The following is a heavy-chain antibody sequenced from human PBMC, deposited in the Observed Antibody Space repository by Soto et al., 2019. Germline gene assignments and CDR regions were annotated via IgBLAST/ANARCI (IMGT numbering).Heavy chain of an antibody. CDR2: IKQDGSEK. Sequence: ESGGGLVQPGGSLRLSCAASGFTFSSYWMSWVRQAPGKGLEWVANIKQDGSEKYYVDSVKGRFTISRDNAKNSLYLQMNSLRAEDTAVYYCARDNWNYVSYYGMDVWGQGTTVTVSS. J-gene: IGHJ6*02. CDR1: GFTFSSYW. CDR3: ARDNWNYVSYYGMDV. V-gene: IGHV3-7*01. D-gene: IGHD1-7*01.